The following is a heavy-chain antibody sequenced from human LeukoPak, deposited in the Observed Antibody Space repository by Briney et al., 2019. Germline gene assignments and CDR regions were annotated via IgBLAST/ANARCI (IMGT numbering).Heavy chain of an antibody. J-gene: IGHJ4*02. Sequence: GRSLRLSCAASGFTFSSFDMHWVRQAPGKGLEWVAITSYDGSEKYYADSVKGRFTISRDNSKNTLYLQMNSLRAEDTAVYYCASPDPGIRTNPFDYWGQGTLVTVSS. D-gene: IGHD1-14*01. CDR3: ASPDPGIRTNPFDY. V-gene: IGHV3-30*03. CDR2: TSYDGSEK. CDR1: GFTFSSFD.